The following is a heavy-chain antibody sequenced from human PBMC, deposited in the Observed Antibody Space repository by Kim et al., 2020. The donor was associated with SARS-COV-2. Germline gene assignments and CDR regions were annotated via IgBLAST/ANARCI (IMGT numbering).Heavy chain of an antibody. Sequence: NYAQKFQGRVTITADESTSTAYMELSSLRSEDTAVYYCARETVVTRWFDPWGQGTLVTVSS. J-gene: IGHJ5*02. D-gene: IGHD2-21*02. V-gene: IGHV1-69*01. CDR3: ARETVVTRWFDP.